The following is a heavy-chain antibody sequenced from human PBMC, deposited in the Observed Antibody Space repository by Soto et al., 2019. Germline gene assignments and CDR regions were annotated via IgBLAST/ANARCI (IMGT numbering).Heavy chain of an antibody. CDR1: GFTFSDYY. J-gene: IGHJ4*01. Sequence: QVQLVESGGGLVKPGGSLRLSCAASGFTFSDYYMTWIRQAPGKGLKWVSFISGSRNYTDYADSVKGRFTISRDNAKNSLYLERNSLRVEDTAVYYCARGHIYDIGGYQYFDYWGHGALVTVSS. CDR3: ARGHIYDIGGYQYFDY. V-gene: IGHV3-11*06. CDR2: ISGSRNYT. D-gene: IGHD3-22*01.